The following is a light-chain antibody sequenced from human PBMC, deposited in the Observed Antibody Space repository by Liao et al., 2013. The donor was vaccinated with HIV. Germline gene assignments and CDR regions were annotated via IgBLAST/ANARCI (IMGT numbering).Light chain of an antibody. CDR2: QDS. J-gene: IGLJ1*01. V-gene: IGLV3-1*01. Sequence: SYVVTQAPSVSVAPGKTASITCGGDNIGRTTVHWYQQKPGQAPVLVIYQDSQRPSGIPERFSGSKSGNTATLTISGTQTMDEADYYCQAWDTSTHVFGTGTKVTVL. CDR3: QAWDTSTHV. CDR1: NIGRTT.